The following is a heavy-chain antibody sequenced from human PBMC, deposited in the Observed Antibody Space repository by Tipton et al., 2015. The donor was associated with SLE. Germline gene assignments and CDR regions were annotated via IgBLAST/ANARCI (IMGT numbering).Heavy chain of an antibody. J-gene: IGHJ5*02. V-gene: IGHV4-34*01. D-gene: IGHD6-6*01. Sequence: TLSLTCAVYGGSFSDYYWSWIRQPPGKGLEWIGEINHSGNTNYNPSLKSRVTISVDTSKNQFSLNLRSVTAADTAVYYCARGSILEENWFDPWGQRTLVTVSS. CDR2: INHSGNT. CDR3: ARGSILEENWFDP. CDR1: GGSFSDYY.